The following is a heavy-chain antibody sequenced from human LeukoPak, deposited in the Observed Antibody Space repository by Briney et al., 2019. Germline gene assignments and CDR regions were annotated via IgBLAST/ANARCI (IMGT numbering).Heavy chain of an antibody. D-gene: IGHD6-6*01. CDR2: ISYDGSNK. CDR1: GFTFSSYA. V-gene: IGHV3-30*04. CDR3: ARPLAAPGY. Sequence: GRSLRLSCAASGFTFSSYAMHWLRQAPGKGLERVAVISYDGSNKYYADSVKGRFTISRDNSQNTLYLQMNSLRAEDTAAYYCARPLAAPGYWGQGTLVTVSS. J-gene: IGHJ4*02.